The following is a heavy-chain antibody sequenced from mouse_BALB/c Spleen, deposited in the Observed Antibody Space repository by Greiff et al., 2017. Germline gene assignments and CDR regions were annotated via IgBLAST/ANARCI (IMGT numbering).Heavy chain of an antibody. J-gene: IGHJ3*01. CDR3: ARGGNGFAY. D-gene: IGHD1-1*02. V-gene: IGHV1-9*01. Sequence: VKVVESGAELMKPGASVKISCKATGYTFSSYWIEWVKQRPGHGLEWIGEILPGSGSTNYNEKFKGKATFTADTSSNTAYMQLSSLTSEDSAVYYCARGGNGFAYWGQGTLVTVSA. CDR1: GYTFSSYW. CDR2: ILPGSGST.